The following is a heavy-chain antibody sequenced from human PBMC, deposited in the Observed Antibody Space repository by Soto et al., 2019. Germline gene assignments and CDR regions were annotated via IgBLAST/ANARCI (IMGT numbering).Heavy chain of an antibody. CDR1: GYPFTRYA. J-gene: IGHJ5*02. V-gene: IGHV1-3*01. CDR2: INVGNGNP. D-gene: IGHD4-17*01. Sequence: GASVKVSCKASGYPFTRYAMHWVRQAPGQSLEWMGWINVGNGNPKYSQRFQGRVTITRDTSASTAYMELSSLTSVDTATYYCAHRLATVGWFDPWGQGTLVTVSS. CDR3: AHRLATVGWFDP.